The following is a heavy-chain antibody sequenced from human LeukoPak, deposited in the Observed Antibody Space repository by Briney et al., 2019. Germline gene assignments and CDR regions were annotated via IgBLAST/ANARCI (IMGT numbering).Heavy chain of an antibody. CDR1: GGSFSGYY. D-gene: IGHD6-13*01. V-gene: IGHV4-34*01. CDR3: ARRWYSSSWYAYFQH. Sequence: SETLSLTCGVYGGSFSGYYWSWIRQPPGKGLEWIGEINHSGSTNYNPSLKSRVTISVDTSKNQFSLKLSSVTAADTAVYYCARRWYSSSWYAYFQHWGQGTLVTVSS. J-gene: IGHJ1*01. CDR2: INHSGST.